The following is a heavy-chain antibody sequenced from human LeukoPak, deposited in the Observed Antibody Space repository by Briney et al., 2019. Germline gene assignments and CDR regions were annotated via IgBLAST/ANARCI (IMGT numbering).Heavy chain of an antibody. CDR3: ARGWGSFEN. Sequence: GGSLRLSCAASGFSVITDYMTWVRQAPGKGLEWVSTLYSSGNTYYADSVKGRFTVSRDNSKKTLFLEMSSLRAEDTAVYFCARGWGSFENWGQGTLVAVSS. D-gene: IGHD7-27*01. J-gene: IGHJ4*02. CDR1: GFSVITDY. V-gene: IGHV3-53*01. CDR2: LYSSGNT.